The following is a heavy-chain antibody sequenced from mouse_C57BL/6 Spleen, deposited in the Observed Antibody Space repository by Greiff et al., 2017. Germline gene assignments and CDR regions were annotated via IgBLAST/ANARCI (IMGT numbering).Heavy chain of an antibody. CDR3: ARSLTYYYAMGY. CDR1: GYTFTSYW. J-gene: IGHJ4*01. CDR2: IHPNSGST. D-gene: IGHD4-1*01. Sequence: QVQLHQPGAELVKPGASVKLSCKASGYTFTSYWMHWVKQRPGQGLEWIGMIHPNSGSTNYNEKFKSKATLTVDKSSSTAYMQLSSLTSENSAVYYCARSLTYYYAMGYWGQGTSVPVSS. V-gene: IGHV1-64*01.